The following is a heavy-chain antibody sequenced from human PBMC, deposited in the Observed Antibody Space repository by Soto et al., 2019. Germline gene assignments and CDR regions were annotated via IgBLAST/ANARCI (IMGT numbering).Heavy chain of an antibody. J-gene: IGHJ4*02. D-gene: IGHD4-17*01. CDR1: GGSISSGGYY. Sequence: SETLSLTCTVSGGSISSGGYYWSWIRQHPGKGLEWIGYIYYSGSTYCNPSLKSRVTISVDTSKNQFSLKLSSVTAADTAVYYCASSTTVTTKNPRVDYWGQGTLVTVSS. V-gene: IGHV4-31*03. CDR3: ASSTTVTTKNPRVDY. CDR2: IYYSGST.